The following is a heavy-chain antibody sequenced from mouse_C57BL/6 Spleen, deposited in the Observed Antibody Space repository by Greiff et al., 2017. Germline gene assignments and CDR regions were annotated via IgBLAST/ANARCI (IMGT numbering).Heavy chain of an antibody. CDR2: IDPSDSYT. V-gene: IGHV1-69*01. Sequence: QVQLQQPGAELVMPGASVKLSCKASGYTFTSYWMHWVKQRPGQGLEWIGEIDPSDSYTNYNQKFKGKSTLTVDKSSSTAYMQLSSLTSEDSAVYDCAKGEGSSGPFADWGQGTLVTVAA. CDR1: GYTFTSYW. CDR3: AKGEGSSGPFAD. J-gene: IGHJ3*01. D-gene: IGHD3-2*02.